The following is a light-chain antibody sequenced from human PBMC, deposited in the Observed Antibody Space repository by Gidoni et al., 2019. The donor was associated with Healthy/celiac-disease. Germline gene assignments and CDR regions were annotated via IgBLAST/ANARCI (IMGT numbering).Light chain of an antibody. Sequence: EIVMTQSPATLSVSPGERATLSSRASQSVSSNLARYQQKPGQAPRLLIYGASTRATGIPARFSGSGSGTEFTLTISSLQSEDFAVYYCQQYNNWLITFGQGTRLEIK. J-gene: IGKJ5*01. V-gene: IGKV3-15*01. CDR1: QSVSSN. CDR3: QQYNNWLIT. CDR2: GAS.